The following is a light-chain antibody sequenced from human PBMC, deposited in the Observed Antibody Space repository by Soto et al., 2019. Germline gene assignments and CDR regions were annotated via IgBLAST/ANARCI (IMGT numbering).Light chain of an antibody. CDR3: QSSDSSLSGWV. J-gene: IGLJ3*02. Sequence: QSVLTQPPSVSGAPGQRVTISCTGSSSNIGAGYGVHWYQQLPGTAPKLLIYGNSNRPSGVPDRFSVSKSATSASLAITGLQAEDEAHYYCQSSDSSLSGWVFGGGTKLTVL. CDR1: SSNIGAGYG. CDR2: GNS. V-gene: IGLV1-40*01.